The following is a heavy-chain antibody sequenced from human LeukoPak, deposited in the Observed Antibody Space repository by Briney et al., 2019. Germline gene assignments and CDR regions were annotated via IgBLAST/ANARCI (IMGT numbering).Heavy chain of an antibody. D-gene: IGHD6-19*01. CDR3: ARVTYSSGWPLFDY. J-gene: IGHJ4*02. V-gene: IGHV4-61*01. Sequence: SETLSLTCTVSGDSVSSGSYYWSWIRQPPGKGLEWIGYIYYSGSTNYNPSLKSRVTISVDTSKNQFSLKLSSVTAADTAVYYCARVTYSSGWPLFDYWGRGTLVTVSS. CDR2: IYYSGST. CDR1: GDSVSSGSYY.